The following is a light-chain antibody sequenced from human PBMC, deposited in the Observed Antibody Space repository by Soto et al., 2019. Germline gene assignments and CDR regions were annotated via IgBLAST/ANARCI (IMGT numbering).Light chain of an antibody. CDR3: LQKYFYPFT. J-gene: IGKJ3*01. CDR1: QGIINY. Sequence: DIKMYQSPSSLSASVGDRVTITCRASQGIINYLAWYQQKPGKAPKLLIYAASALQSGITSRFSGSGSGTDFTLTISSLQPEDFATYYCLQKYFYPFTFGPGTKVDI. V-gene: IGKV1-27*01. CDR2: AAS.